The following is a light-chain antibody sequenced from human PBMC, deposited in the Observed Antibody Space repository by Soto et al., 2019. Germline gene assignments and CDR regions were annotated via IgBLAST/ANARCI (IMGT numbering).Light chain of an antibody. CDR3: QQYGDLPPT. V-gene: IGKV3-20*01. Sequence: EIVLTQSPDTLSLSPGERATLSCRASQSVTYDQLAWYRQTPGQAPRLLIYGASSRAAGIPDRFSGSGSGTDFTLTISRLEPEDFVVYHCQQYGDLPPTFGQGTRWIS. CDR2: GAS. J-gene: IGKJ1*01. CDR1: QSVTYDQ.